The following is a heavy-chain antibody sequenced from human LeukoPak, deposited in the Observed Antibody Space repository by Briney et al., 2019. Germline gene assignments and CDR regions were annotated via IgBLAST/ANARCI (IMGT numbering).Heavy chain of an antibody. V-gene: IGHV3-74*01. Sequence: PGGSLRLSCAASGFTFTSYWMHWVRQAPGKGLVWVSRINNDGSTTAYADSVKGRFTISRDNAKNTLYLQMNSLRAEDTAVYYCARTYSSFGYWGQGTLVTVSS. D-gene: IGHD6-19*01. CDR2: INNDGSTT. CDR1: GFTFTSYW. CDR3: ARTYSSFGY. J-gene: IGHJ4*02.